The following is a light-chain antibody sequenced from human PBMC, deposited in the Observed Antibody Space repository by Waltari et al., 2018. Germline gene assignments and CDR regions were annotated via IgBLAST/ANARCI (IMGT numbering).Light chain of an antibody. CDR3: QHYVSLPAT. CDR2: GAS. CDR1: QSVGRT. V-gene: IGKV3-20*01. J-gene: IGKJ1*01. Sequence: IVLTQSPGTLSLSPGERATLSCRARQSVGRTLAWYQQKPGQAPRLLIYGASIRATGIPDRFSGGGSGTDFSLTISRLEPEDFAVYYCQHYVSLPATFGQGTKVEIK.